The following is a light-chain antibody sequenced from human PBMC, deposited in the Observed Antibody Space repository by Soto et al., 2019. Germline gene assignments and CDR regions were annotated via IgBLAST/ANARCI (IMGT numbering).Light chain of an antibody. CDR3: CSYAGSATLM. Sequence: QSALTQPASVSGSPGQSITISCSGTSSDIGNYNLVSWYQQYPGKVPKLMIYEGSERPSGVSNRFSGSKSGNTASLTISGLQADDEADYYCCSYAGSATLMFGGGTKVTVL. CDR1: SSDIGNYNL. CDR2: EGS. V-gene: IGLV2-23*01. J-gene: IGLJ3*02.